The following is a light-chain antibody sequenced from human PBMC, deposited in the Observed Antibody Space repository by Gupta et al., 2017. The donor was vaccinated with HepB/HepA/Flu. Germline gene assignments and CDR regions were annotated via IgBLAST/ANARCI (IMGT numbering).Light chain of an antibody. CDR1: SSDVGCYNS. V-gene: IGLV2-14*03. CDR2: DVS. CDR3: TSFRSGSTLVI. Sequence: QSGLTQPASVSGSPGQSITISCPATSSDVGCYNSVSWYQQYPGRAPKLLIYDVSNRPSGVSNRFSGSKTGNSASLTISGLQAEDEAVYYCTSFRSGSTLVIFGGGTELTVL. J-gene: IGLJ2*01.